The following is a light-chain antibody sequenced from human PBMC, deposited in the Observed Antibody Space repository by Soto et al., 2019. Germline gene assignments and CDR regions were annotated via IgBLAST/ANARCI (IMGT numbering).Light chain of an antibody. CDR3: QQYNSYWT. V-gene: IGKV1-5*01. J-gene: IGKJ1*01. CDR1: QSISSW. CDR2: DAS. Sequence: DLKMTQSPSTLSASVGDRVTITCRASQSISSWLAWYQQKPGKAPNLLIYDASSLESGVPSRFSVTGSGTEFTLPLSSLQPDDFATYDCQQYNSYWTFGQGTKVEI.